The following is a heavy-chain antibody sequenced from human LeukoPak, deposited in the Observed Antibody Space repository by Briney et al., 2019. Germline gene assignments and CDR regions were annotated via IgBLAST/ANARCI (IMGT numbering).Heavy chain of an antibody. CDR2: IYYSGST. CDR1: GGSISSSTDY. CDR3: ARGDHGFVLDY. Sequence: SETLSLTCIVSGGSISSSTDYWGWIRQPPGKGLEWIGYIYYSGSTNYNPSLKSRVTISVDTSKNQFSLKLSSVTAADTAVYYCARGDHGFVLDYWGQGTLVTVSS. D-gene: IGHD2-8*01. V-gene: IGHV4-61*05. J-gene: IGHJ4*02.